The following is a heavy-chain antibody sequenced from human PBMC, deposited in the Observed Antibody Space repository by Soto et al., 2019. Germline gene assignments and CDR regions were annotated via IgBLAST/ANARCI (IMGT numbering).Heavy chain of an antibody. J-gene: IGHJ5*02. D-gene: IGHD3-10*01. CDR2: IHYSGST. Sequence: PSETLSLTCTVSGGYISDAGSCWSWIRQHPRKDLEWIGYIHYSGSTYYNPSLKSRVTISVDTSKNQFSLKLSPVTAADTAVYYCAISAGYYYGSGSYGWFDPWGQGTLVTVS. CDR1: GGYISDAGSC. V-gene: IGHV4-31*03. CDR3: AISAGYYYGSGSYGWFDP.